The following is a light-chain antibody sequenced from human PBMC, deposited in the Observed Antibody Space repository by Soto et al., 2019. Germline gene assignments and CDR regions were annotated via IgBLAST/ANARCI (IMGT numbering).Light chain of an antibody. CDR1: QTFSNNY. CDR3: QQYRDSRT. CDR2: GAS. J-gene: IGKJ1*01. V-gene: IGKV3-20*01. Sequence: EIVLTQSPGTLSLSPGERATLSCRASQTFSNNYLAWYQQKPGQAPRLLIYGASSRATGIPDRFSGSGSGTDFTLTISRLEPEDFAVYYCQQYRDSRTFGQGTKVDNK.